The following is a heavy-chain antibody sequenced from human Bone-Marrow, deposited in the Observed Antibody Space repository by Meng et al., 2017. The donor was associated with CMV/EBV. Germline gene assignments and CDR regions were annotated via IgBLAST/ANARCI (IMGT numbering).Heavy chain of an antibody. Sequence: GESLKISCAASGFTVSSNYMSWVRQAPGKGLEWVSVIYSGGSTYYADYVKGRFTISRDNSKNTLYLQMNSLRAEDTAVYYCARDRLYGYGSGSILRYGMDVWGQGTTVTVSS. CDR2: IYSGGST. CDR1: GFTVSSNY. CDR3: ARDRLYGYGSGSILRYGMDV. V-gene: IGHV3-66*02. D-gene: IGHD3-10*01. J-gene: IGHJ6*02.